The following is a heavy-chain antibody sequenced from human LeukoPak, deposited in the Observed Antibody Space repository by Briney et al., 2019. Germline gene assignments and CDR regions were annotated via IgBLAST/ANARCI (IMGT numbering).Heavy chain of an antibody. CDR3: TRHVTMVEYYYGMGV. Sequence: GGSLRLSCAASGFTFSGSAMHWVRQASGKGLEWVGRIRSKANSYATAYAASVKGRFTISRDDSKNTAYPQMNSLKTEDTAVYYCTRHVTMVEYYYGMGVWGQGTTVTVSS. J-gene: IGHJ6*02. V-gene: IGHV3-73*01. CDR2: IRSKANSYAT. CDR1: GFTFSGSA. D-gene: IGHD4/OR15-4a*01.